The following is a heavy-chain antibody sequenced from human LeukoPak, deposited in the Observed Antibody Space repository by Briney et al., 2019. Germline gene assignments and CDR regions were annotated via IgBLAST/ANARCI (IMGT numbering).Heavy chain of an antibody. CDR1: GFTFSSYA. D-gene: IGHD1-26*01. CDR3: LTILEATIDAFDI. Sequence: GGSLRLSCAASGFTFSSYAMSWVRQAPGKGLEWVSAISGSGGSTYYADSVKGRFTISRDNSKNTLYLQMNSLRAEDTAVYYCLTILEATIDAFDIWGQGTMVTVSS. V-gene: IGHV3-23*01. CDR2: ISGSGGST. J-gene: IGHJ3*02.